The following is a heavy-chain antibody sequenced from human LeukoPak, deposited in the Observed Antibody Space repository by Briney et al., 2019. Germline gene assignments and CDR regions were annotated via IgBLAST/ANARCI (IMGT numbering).Heavy chain of an antibody. CDR2: IYYSGST. Sequence: PSETLSLTCTVSGGSISSYYWSWIRQPPGKGLEWIGYIYYSGSTNYNPSLKSRVTIPVDTSKNQFSLKLSSVTAADTAVYCCAGSRGSDSSGYYYEDAFDIWGQGTMVTVSS. CDR3: AGSRGSDSSGYYYEDAFDI. CDR1: GGSISSYY. V-gene: IGHV4-59*01. D-gene: IGHD3-22*01. J-gene: IGHJ3*02.